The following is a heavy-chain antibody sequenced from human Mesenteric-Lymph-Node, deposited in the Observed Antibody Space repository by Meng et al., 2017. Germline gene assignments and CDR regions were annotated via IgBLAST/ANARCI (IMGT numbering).Heavy chain of an antibody. CDR2: IYYSGST. V-gene: IGHV4-39*07. CDR1: GGSISSSSYY. Sequence: LETLSLTCTVSGGSISSSSYYWGWIRQPPGKGLEWIGSIYYSGSTYYNPSLKSRVTISVDTSKNQFSLKLSSVTAADTAVYYCARDSDYLGSPTIDYWGQGTLVTVSS. D-gene: IGHD3-16*01. CDR3: ARDSDYLGSPTIDY. J-gene: IGHJ4*02.